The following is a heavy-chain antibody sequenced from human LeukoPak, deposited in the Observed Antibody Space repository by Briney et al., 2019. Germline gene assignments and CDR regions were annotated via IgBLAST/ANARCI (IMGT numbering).Heavy chain of an antibody. CDR2: IWYDGSDK. V-gene: IGHV3-33*01. CDR3: ARDKGRGAFDI. CDR1: GFTFSSYG. J-gene: IGHJ3*02. D-gene: IGHD3-10*01. Sequence: GRSLRLSCAASGFTFSSYGMHWVRQAPGKGLEWVAVIWYDGSDKYYADSVKGRFTISRDNSKNTLYLQMNSLRAEDTAVYYCARDKGRGAFDIWGQGTMATVSS.